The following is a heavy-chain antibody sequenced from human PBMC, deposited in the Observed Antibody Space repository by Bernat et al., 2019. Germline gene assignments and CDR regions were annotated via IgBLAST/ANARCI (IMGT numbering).Heavy chain of an antibody. CDR3: AKDYHQELRGEGYFDY. CDR1: GFTFSSYG. Sequence: QVQLVESGGGVVQPGRSLRLSCAASGFTFSSYGMHWVRQAPGKGLEWVAVISYDGSNKYYADSVKGRFTISRDNSKNTLYLQMNSLRAEDTAVYYCAKDYHQELRGEGYFDYWDQGTLVTVSS. V-gene: IGHV3-30*18. CDR2: ISYDGSNK. J-gene: IGHJ4*02. D-gene: IGHD1-26*01.